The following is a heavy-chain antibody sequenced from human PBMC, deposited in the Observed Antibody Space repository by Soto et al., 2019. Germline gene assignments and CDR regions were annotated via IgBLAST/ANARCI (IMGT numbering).Heavy chain of an antibody. CDR3: ATTRGQLGALGL. CDR2: IYYSGTT. Sequence: SETLSLTCTVSGGSINSGGFYWAWIRQYPGKGLEWIGYIYYSGTTYYNPSLKSRLTISIDTSENQFSLKLSSVTAADTAFYYCATTRGQLGALGLWGLGTLVTVSS. CDR1: GGSINSGGFY. J-gene: IGHJ4*02. V-gene: IGHV4-31*03. D-gene: IGHD1-26*01.